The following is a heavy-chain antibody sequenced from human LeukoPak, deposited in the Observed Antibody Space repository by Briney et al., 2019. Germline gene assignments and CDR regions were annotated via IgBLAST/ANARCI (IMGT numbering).Heavy chain of an antibody. CDR1: GFTFSSYA. Sequence: GGSLRLSCAASGFTFSSYAMHWVRQAPGKGLEWVAVISYDGSNKYYADSVKGRFTISRDNSKNTLYLQMNSLRAEDTAVYYCARDNSGSGSYIQLDYWGQGTRVTVSS. CDR2: ISYDGSNK. J-gene: IGHJ4*02. D-gene: IGHD3-10*01. CDR3: ARDNSGSGSYIQLDY. V-gene: IGHV3-30-3*01.